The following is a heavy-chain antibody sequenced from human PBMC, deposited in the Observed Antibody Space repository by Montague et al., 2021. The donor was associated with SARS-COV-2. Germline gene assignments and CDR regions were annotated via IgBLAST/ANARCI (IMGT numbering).Heavy chain of an antibody. Sequence: SETLSLTCAVYGGSFSGYYWSWIRQPPGKGLEWIGEINHSGSTNYNQYPKSRVTISVDTSKNQFSLRLSSVTAADTAVYYCARGSRQWLVRPPHYYYFDYWGQGTLVTVSS. CDR2: INHSGST. D-gene: IGHD6-19*01. V-gene: IGHV4-34*01. CDR3: ARGSRQWLVRPPHYYYFDY. CDR1: GGSFSGYY. J-gene: IGHJ4*02.